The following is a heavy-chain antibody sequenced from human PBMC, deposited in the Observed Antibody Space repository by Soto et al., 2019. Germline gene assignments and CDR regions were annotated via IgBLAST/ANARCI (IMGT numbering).Heavy chain of an antibody. CDR2: ISYSGTT. D-gene: IGHD6-19*01. CDR1: GGSISSFY. Sequence: ETLSLTCTVSGGSISSFYWSWIRQPPGKGLEWIGYISYSGTTNYNPSLKSRVTMSVDTSKSHFSLELSSVTAADTAVYYCASLYSSGLFYFHYWGQGTLVTVSS. V-gene: IGHV4-59*08. J-gene: IGHJ4*02. CDR3: ASLYSSGLFYFHY.